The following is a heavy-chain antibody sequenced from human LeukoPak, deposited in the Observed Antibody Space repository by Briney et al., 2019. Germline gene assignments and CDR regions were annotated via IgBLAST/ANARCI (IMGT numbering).Heavy chain of an antibody. D-gene: IGHD6-19*01. J-gene: IGHJ4*02. V-gene: IGHV1-69*13. CDR3: ARSSSGYSSGWYYFDY. CDR1: GGTFSSYA. CDR2: IIPISGIA. Sequence: SVKVSCKASGGTFSSYAISWVRQAPGQGLEWMGGIIPISGIANYAQKFQGRVTITADESTSTAYMELSSLRSEDTAVYYCARSSSGYSSGWYYFDYWGQGTLVTVSS.